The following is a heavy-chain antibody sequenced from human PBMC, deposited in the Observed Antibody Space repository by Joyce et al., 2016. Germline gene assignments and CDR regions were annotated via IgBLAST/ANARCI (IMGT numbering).Heavy chain of an antibody. CDR2: ISYDGSNK. D-gene: IGHD6-19*01. CDR1: GFTFSNYG. CDR3: ATRGWGYSSNF. Sequence: QVQLVESGGGVVQPGRSLRLSCAASGFTFSNYGMHWVRQAPGKGLGGVAVISYDGSNKYYADSVKGRFTISRDNSKNTLYLQMNSLRAEDTAVYYCATRGWGYSSNFWGQGTLVTVSS. J-gene: IGHJ4*02. V-gene: IGHV3-30*03.